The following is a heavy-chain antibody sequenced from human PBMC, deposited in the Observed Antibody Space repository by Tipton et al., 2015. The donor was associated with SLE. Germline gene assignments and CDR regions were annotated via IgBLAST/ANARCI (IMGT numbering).Heavy chain of an antibody. J-gene: IGHJ4*02. CDR2: ISAYNGNT. V-gene: IGHV1-18*01. CDR1: GYTFTSYG. CDR3: ARQTRSYIAAAGRDY. Sequence: QSGAEVKKPGASVKVSCKASGYTFTSYGITWVRQAPGQGLEWMGWISAYNGNTNYAQKLQGRVTMTTDTSTSTAYMELRSLRSDDTAVYYCARQTRSYIAAAGRDYWGQGTLVTVSS. D-gene: IGHD6-13*01.